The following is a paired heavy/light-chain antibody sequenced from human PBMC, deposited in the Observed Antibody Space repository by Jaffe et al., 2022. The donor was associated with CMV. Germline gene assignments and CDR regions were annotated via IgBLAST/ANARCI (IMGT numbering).Light chain of an antibody. CDR2: EVS. CDR3: CSYAGSSPSWV. CDR1: SSDVGSYNL. J-gene: IGLJ2*01. Sequence: QSALTQFASVSGSPGQSITISCTGTSSDVGSYNLVSWYQQHPGKAPKLMIYEVSKRPSGVSNRFSGSKSGNTASLTISGLQAEDEADYYCCSYAGSSPSWVFGGGTKLTVL. V-gene: IGLV2-23*02.
Heavy chain of an antibody. CDR1: SDSMSSSY. Sequence: QVQLQESGPGLVKPSETLSLTCSVSSDSMSSSYWSWIRQPPGRGLEWIGYIYYSGSTNYNPSLKSRATISVDTSKNQFSLRLISVTPADTAVYYCARVSTDYVWGTYRPRDAFDIWGQGTMVTVSS. CDR3: ARVSTDYVWGTYRPRDAFDI. D-gene: IGHD3-16*02. CDR2: IYYSGST. J-gene: IGHJ3*02. V-gene: IGHV4-59*01.